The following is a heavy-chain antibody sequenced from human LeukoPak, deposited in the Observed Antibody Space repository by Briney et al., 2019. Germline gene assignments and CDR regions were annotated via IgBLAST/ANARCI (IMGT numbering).Heavy chain of an antibody. CDR2: IYYSGST. CDR3: ARQAAGDGMDV. V-gene: IGHV4-39*01. J-gene: IGHJ6*02. D-gene: IGHD6-13*01. Sequence: SETLSLTCTVSGGSISSSNYYWGWIRQPPGKGLECIGSIYYSGSTYYNPSLKSRVTISVDTSKNQFSLKLSSVTAADTAVYYCARQAAGDGMDVWGQGTTVTVSS. CDR1: GGSISSSNYY.